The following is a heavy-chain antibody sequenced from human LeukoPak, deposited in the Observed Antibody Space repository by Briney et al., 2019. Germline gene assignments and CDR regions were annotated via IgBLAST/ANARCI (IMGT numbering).Heavy chain of an antibody. CDR2: INPNSGGT. V-gene: IGHV1-2*02. J-gene: IGHJ6*03. CDR1: GYTFTGYY. D-gene: IGHD6-13*01. CDR3: AKDGYNSSWFMDV. Sequence: ASVKVSCKASGYTFTGYYMHWVRQAPGQGLEWMGWINPNSGGTNYAQKFQGRVTMTTDTSISTAYMELSRLRSDDTAVYYCAKDGYNSSWFMDVWGKGTTVTVSS.